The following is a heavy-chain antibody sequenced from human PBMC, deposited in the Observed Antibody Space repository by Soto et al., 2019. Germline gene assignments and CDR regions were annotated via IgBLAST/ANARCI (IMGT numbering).Heavy chain of an antibody. CDR2: INAGNGNT. J-gene: IGHJ6*02. CDR3: ARDLGRRDYDSSGYYYYGMDV. D-gene: IGHD3-22*01. Sequence: ASVKVSCKASGYTFTSYAMHWVRQAPGQRLEWMGWINAGNGNTKYSQKFQGRVTITRDTSASTAYMELSSLRSEDTAVYYCARDLGRRDYDSSGYYYYGMDVWGQGTTDTCSS. CDR1: GYTFTSYA. V-gene: IGHV1-3*01.